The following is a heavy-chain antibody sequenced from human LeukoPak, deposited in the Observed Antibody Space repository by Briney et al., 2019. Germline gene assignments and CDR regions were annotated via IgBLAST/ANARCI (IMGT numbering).Heavy chain of an antibody. CDR1: GYTFTGYY. V-gene: IGHV1-2*02. D-gene: IGHD3-10*01. Sequence: ASVKVSCKASGYTFTGYYMHWVRQAPGQGLEWMGWINPNSGGTNYAQKFQGRVTMTRDTSISTAYMELSRLRSDDTAVYYCARKYAPLLWFGELRLPFYYFDYWGQGTLVTVSS. CDR2: INPNSGGT. J-gene: IGHJ4*02. CDR3: ARKYAPLLWFGELRLPFYYFDY.